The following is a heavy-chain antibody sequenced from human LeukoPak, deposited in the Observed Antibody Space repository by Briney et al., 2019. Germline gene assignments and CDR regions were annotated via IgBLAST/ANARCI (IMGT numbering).Heavy chain of an antibody. D-gene: IGHD5-18*01. V-gene: IGHV5-51*01. J-gene: IGHJ2*01. CDR3: ARLSGYSYGYLTWSFDL. Sequence: PGEALKISCKGSGYSFPNYWIGWVPPRPGKGPEWGGLIYPGNSETGYSPCFQGQVPISPHKCFSTAHPQSTRLKAEDTAMCYGARLSGYSYGYLTWSFDLWGRGTLVTVSS. CDR2: IYPGNSET. CDR1: GYSFPNYW.